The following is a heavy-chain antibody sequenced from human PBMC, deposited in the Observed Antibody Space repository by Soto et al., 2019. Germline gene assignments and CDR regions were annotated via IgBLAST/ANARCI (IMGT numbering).Heavy chain of an antibody. V-gene: IGHV3-15*01. Sequence: GGSLRLSCAASGFTFSNAWMSWVRQAPGKGLEWVGRIKSKTDGGTTDYAAPVKGRFTISRDDSKNTLYLQMNSLKTEDTAVYYCTTRTTVTDSDYYYYYMDVWGKGTTVTVSS. CDR3: TTRTTVTDSDYYYYYMDV. D-gene: IGHD4-4*01. CDR2: IKSKTDGGTT. J-gene: IGHJ6*03. CDR1: GFTFSNAW.